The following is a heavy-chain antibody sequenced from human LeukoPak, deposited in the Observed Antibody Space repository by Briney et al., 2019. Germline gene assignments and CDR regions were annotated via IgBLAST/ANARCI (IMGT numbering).Heavy chain of an antibody. J-gene: IGHJ3*02. CDR1: GYTFTIYY. V-gene: IGHV1-46*01. CDR3: ARDDYGDYVGENAFDI. D-gene: IGHD4-17*01. Sequence: ASVNVSFKASGYTFTIYYMHWVRQAPGQGLEWMGIINPSGGSTSYAQKFQGRVTMTRDTSTSTVYMELSSLRSEDTAVYYCARDDYGDYVGENAFDIWGQGTMVTVSS. CDR2: INPSGGST.